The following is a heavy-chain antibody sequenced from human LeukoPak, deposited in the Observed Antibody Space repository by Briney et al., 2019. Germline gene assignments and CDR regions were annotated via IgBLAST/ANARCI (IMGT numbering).Heavy chain of an antibody. CDR1: GFTFANYV. Sequence: GGSLRLSCAASGFTFANYVTHWVRQAPGKGLEWVAVITYDGSNKYYTDSVKGRFTISRDNSKSTLYLQMNSLRAEDTAVYYCAKVRWDNSGWYYLDYWGQGTLVTVSS. V-gene: IGHV3-30*18. CDR3: AKVRWDNSGWYYLDY. J-gene: IGHJ4*02. CDR2: ITYDGSNK. D-gene: IGHD6-19*01.